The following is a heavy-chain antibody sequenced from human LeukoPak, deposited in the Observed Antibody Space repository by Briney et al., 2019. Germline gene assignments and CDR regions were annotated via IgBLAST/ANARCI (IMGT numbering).Heavy chain of an antibody. CDR2: IYSGGNT. V-gene: IGHV3-53*01. CDR1: GFTVSSNY. Sequence: GGSLRLSCAVSGFTVSSNYMSWARQAPGKGLEWVSVIYSGGNTYYADSVKGRFTISRDNSKNTLYLQMNSLRAEDTAVYYCAKAAVVDDAFDIWGQGTMVTVSS. J-gene: IGHJ3*02. CDR3: AKAAVVDDAFDI. D-gene: IGHD4-23*01.